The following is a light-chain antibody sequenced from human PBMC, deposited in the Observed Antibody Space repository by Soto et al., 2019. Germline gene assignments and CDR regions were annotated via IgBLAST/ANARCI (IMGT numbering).Light chain of an antibody. V-gene: IGKV1-33*01. CDR3: QQYVNALT. CDR1: QDINNH. J-gene: IGKJ4*01. Sequence: DIQMTQSPSSLSASAGDRVTITCQASQDINNHLNWYQQKAGRAPKLLINDASNLETGVPSRFSGSGSGTDFTLTISGLQPEDIATYYCQQYVNALTFGGVTKVEIK. CDR2: DAS.